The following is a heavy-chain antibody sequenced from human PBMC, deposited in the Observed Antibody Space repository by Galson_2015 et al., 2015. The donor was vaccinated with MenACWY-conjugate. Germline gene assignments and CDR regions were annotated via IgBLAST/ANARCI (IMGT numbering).Heavy chain of an antibody. J-gene: IGHJ4*02. D-gene: IGHD2-8*01. CDR2: IKQDGSEK. CDR1: GFTFSSYW. Sequence: SLRLSCAASGFTFSSYWMSWVRQAPGTGLEWVANIKQDGSEKKNVDSVKGRFTISRDNAQKSLYVQMNSLRAEDTAVYYCVRGSMWGVAGELWGQGTLVIVSS. CDR3: VRGSMWGVAGEL. V-gene: IGHV3-7*03.